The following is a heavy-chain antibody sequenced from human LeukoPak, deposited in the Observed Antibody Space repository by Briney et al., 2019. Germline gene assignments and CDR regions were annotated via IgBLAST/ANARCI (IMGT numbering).Heavy chain of an antibody. CDR1: GFTVSSNY. CDR3: AKALEVTAIFDY. Sequence: PGGSLRLSCAASGFTVSSNYMSWVRQAPGKGLEWVSAISGSGGSTYYADSVKGRFTISRDNSKSTLYLQMNSLRAEDTAVYYCAKALEVTAIFDYWGQGTLVTVSS. J-gene: IGHJ4*02. CDR2: ISGSGGST. D-gene: IGHD2-21*02. V-gene: IGHV3-23*01.